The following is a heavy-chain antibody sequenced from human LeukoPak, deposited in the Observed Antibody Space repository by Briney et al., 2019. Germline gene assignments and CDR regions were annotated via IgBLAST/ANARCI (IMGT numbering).Heavy chain of an antibody. CDR2: ISYDGSNK. CDR1: GFTFSSYG. Sequence: PGRSLRLSCAASGFTFSSYGMPWVSQAPGKGLEWEAFISYDGSNKYYADSVKGRFTISRDNSKNTVYLQMNSLRAGDTAVYYCAKDGMYYYDSSGYHHLDYWGQGTLVTVSS. D-gene: IGHD3-22*01. J-gene: IGHJ4*02. CDR3: AKDGMYYYDSSGYHHLDY. V-gene: IGHV3-30*18.